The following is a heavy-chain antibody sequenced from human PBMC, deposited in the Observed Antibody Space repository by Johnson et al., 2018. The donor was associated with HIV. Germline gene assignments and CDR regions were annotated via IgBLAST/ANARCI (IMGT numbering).Heavy chain of an antibody. J-gene: IGHJ3*02. V-gene: IGHV3-33*01. D-gene: IGHD3-22*01. CDR3: ARGYGTSGYYYGDAFDI. Sequence: QVQLVESGGDVVQPGTSLRLSCEASGLILSGYGLHWVRQAPGKGLEWVAVIWPDGSNRYYAASVKGRFTISRDNAKNSLYLQMKSLGAEDTAVYYCARGYGTSGYYYGDAFDIWGQGTLVTVSS. CDR2: IWPDGSNR. CDR1: GLILSGYG.